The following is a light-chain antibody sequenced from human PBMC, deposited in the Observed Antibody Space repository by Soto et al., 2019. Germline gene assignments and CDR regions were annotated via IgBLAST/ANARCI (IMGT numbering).Light chain of an antibody. Sequence: DIQMTQSPSSVSASVGDRVTITCRASQGISRWLAWYQQKPGKAPKLLIYAASNLQSGVPSRFSVSGYGTDFTLTINSLQPEDFASYYCQQANSFPPTFGPGTKVDIK. CDR1: QGISRW. V-gene: IGKV1-12*01. CDR2: AAS. CDR3: QQANSFPPT. J-gene: IGKJ3*01.